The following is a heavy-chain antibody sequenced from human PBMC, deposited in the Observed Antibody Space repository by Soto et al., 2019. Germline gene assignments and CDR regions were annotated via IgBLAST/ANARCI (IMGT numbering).Heavy chain of an antibody. V-gene: IGHV1-2*04. CDR3: ARGDSTDCSNGVCSFFYNHDMDV. Sequence: XSVKVSCNASGYIFTYYHIHWVRQAPGQGLEWLGRINPKSGGTSTAQKFQGWVTMTTDTSISTASMELARLTSDDTAIYYCARGDSTDCSNGVCSFFYNHDMDVWGQGTTVTVSS. CDR2: INPKSGGT. J-gene: IGHJ6*02. D-gene: IGHD2-8*01. CDR1: GYIFTYYH.